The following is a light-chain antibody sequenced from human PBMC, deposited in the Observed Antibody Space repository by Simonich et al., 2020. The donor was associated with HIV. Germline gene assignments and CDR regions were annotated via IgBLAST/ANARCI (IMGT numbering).Light chain of an antibody. CDR3: QSYDSNNVV. CDR2: EDN. CDR1: SGSIASNY. J-gene: IGLJ2*01. Sequence: NFMLTQPHSVSESPGKTVTISCTRRSGSIASNYVQWYQPRPGSAPTTVIYEDNQRPTGVPDRFSGAIDSSANSASLTIAGLKTEDEADYYCQSYDSNNVVFGGGTKLTVL. V-gene: IGLV6-57*03.